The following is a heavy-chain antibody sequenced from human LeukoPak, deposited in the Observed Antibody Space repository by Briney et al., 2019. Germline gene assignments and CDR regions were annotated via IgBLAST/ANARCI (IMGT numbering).Heavy chain of an antibody. CDR2: IYADGSS. CDR3: ARGYYRT. V-gene: IGHV4-61*02. Sequence: PSQTLSLTCTVSGGSVGSENSYWNWIRQPAGKGLEWIGRIYADGSSTYNPSLKSRVTILVDTSKNQFSLRLTSMTAADTAVYYCARGYYRTWGQGILVTVPS. CDR1: GGSVGSENSY. J-gene: IGHJ4*02. D-gene: IGHD3-16*02.